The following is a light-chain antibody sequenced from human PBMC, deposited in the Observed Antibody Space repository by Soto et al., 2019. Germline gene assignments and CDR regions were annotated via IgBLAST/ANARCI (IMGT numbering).Light chain of an antibody. CDR2: DAS. Sequence: DIQMTQSPSSLSASVGDRVTITCQASQNINNYLNWYQQKPGRAPKLLIYDASNLEAGVPSRFRGSGSGTVFSLTVSSLQPEDFATYYCQQANSFPLSFGGGTKVEIK. CDR3: QQANSFPLS. J-gene: IGKJ4*01. CDR1: QNINNY. V-gene: IGKV1-33*01.